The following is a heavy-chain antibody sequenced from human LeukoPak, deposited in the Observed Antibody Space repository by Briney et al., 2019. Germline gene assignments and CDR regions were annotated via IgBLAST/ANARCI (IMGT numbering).Heavy chain of an antibody. CDR1: GYTFTGYY. CDR2: INPNSGGT. Sequence: ASVKVSCKASGYTFTGYYMHWVRQAPGQGLEWMGWINPNSGGTNYAQKFQGRVTMTRDTSISTAYMELSRLRSDDTAVYYCARGRYSGSYWAHNYFDYWGQGTLVTVSS. V-gene: IGHV1-2*02. CDR3: ARGRYSGSYWAHNYFDY. J-gene: IGHJ4*02. D-gene: IGHD1-26*01.